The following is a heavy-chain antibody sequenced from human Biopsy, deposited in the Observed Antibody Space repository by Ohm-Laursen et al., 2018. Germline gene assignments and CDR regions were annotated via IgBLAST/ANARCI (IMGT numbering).Heavy chain of an antibody. J-gene: IGHJ3*02. V-gene: IGHV3-9*01. Sequence: SLRLSCTASGFNFDDFAMHWVRQTPGKGLGWVSGISWNSGRIAYADSVKGRFTISRDSAKNSLYLQMNSLRAEDTALYYCAKGQAPDGYNYAFDIWGQGTMLTVSS. CDR1: GFNFDDFA. CDR3: AKGQAPDGYNYAFDI. CDR2: ISWNSGRI. D-gene: IGHD5-24*01.